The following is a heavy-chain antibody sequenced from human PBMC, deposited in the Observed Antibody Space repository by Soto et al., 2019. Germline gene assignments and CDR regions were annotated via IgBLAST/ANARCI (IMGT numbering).Heavy chain of an antibody. CDR3: ARDFEYSSSVKESHHYYYGMDV. D-gene: IGHD6-6*01. CDR2: ISYDGSNK. Sequence: QVQLVESGGGVFHPGRSLRLSCAASGFTFSIYAMHWVRQAPGKGLEWVAVISYDGSNKYYADSVKGRFTISRDNSKNTLYLQMNSLRAEDTAVYYCARDFEYSSSVKESHHYYYGMDVWGQGTTVTVSS. V-gene: IGHV3-30-3*01. CDR1: GFTFSIYA. J-gene: IGHJ6*02.